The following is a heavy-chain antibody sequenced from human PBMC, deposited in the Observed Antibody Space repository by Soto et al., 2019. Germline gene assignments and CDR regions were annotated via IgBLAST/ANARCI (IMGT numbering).Heavy chain of an antibody. V-gene: IGHV1-46*01. Sequence: ASVKVSCKASGYTFTTYGISWVRQAPGQGLEWMGIINPSGGSTSYAQKFQGRVTMTRDTSTSTVYMELSSLRSEDTAVYYCARDDGILTGYCDYWGQGTLVTVSS. D-gene: IGHD3-9*01. J-gene: IGHJ4*02. CDR3: ARDDGILTGYCDY. CDR1: GYTFTTYG. CDR2: INPSGGST.